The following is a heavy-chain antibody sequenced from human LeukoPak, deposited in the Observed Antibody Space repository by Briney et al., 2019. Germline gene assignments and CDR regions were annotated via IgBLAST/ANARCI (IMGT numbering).Heavy chain of an antibody. V-gene: IGHV1-2*02. D-gene: IGHD1-26*01. Sequence: ASVKVSCKASGYTITGYYMHWVRQAPGQGLEWMGWINPNSGGTNYAQKFQGRVTMTRDTSISTAYMELSRLRSDDTAVYYCAREWELATTGNYYYYYGMDVWGQGTTVTVSS. CDR1: GYTITGYY. CDR3: AREWELATTGNYYYYYGMDV. J-gene: IGHJ6*02. CDR2: INPNSGGT.